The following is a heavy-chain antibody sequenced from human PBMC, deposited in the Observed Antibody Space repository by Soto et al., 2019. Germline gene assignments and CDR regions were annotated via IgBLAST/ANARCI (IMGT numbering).Heavy chain of an antibody. V-gene: IGHV1-2*02. CDR3: ARGLVTTGVYYYYYGMDV. J-gene: IGHJ6*02. D-gene: IGHD3-22*01. CDR2: INPNSGGT. Sequence: ASVEVSCKASGYTITGYYMHWVRQDPGQGLEWMGWINPNSGGTNYAQKFQGRVTMTRDTSISTDYMELSMLRSDDTAVYYWARGLVTTGVYYYYYGMDVWGQGTTVTVSS. CDR1: GYTITGYY.